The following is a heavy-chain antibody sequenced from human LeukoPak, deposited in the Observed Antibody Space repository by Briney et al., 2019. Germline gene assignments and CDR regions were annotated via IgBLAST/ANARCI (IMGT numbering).Heavy chain of an antibody. J-gene: IGHJ4*02. CDR3: ARDVTYHYEKSGYYGGDY. CDR1: GFTFFIYG. D-gene: IGHD3-22*01. V-gene: IGHV3-30*03. CDR2: ISYDGRSK. Sequence: GGSLTLSCTASGFTFFIYGLHWARQAPGKGLEWVAVISYDGRSKYYADSVKDRFTISRDIDENTLFLQMNSLRAEDTAMYYCARDVTYHYEKSGYYGGDYWGQGTPVPVSS.